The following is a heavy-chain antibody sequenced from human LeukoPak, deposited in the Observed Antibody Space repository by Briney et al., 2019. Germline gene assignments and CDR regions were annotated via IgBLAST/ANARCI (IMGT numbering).Heavy chain of an antibody. CDR3: ASSEATTTPPPYGMDV. Sequence: SETLSLTWTVSGGSISSGGYYWSWIRQHPGKGLEWIGYIYYSGSTFYNPSLKNRVTISVDMSKNQFSLKLNSVTAADTAVYYCASSEATTTPPPYGMDVWGQGTTVTVSS. J-gene: IGHJ6*02. CDR2: IYYSGST. CDR1: GGSISSGGYY. V-gene: IGHV4-31*02. D-gene: IGHD5-12*01.